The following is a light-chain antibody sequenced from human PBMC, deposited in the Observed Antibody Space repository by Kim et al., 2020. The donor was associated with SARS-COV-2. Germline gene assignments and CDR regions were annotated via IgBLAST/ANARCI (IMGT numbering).Light chain of an antibody. CDR2: GAS. CDR3: QQNNNWPLT. CDR1: QSVNSN. V-gene: IGKV3-15*01. J-gene: IGKJ4*01. Sequence: EIVMTQSPDTLSVSPGERATLSCRASQSVNSNLAWYQQKPGQAPRLLIYGASTRATGIPARFIGSGSGTEFTLTISSLQSEDFAVYYCQQNNNWPLTFGGGTKVDIK.